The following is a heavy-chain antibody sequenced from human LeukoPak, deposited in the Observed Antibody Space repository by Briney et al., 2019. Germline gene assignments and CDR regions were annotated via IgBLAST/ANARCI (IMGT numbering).Heavy chain of an antibody. CDR1: GLTFSTSG. D-gene: IGHD5-24*01. V-gene: IGHV3-30*02. CDR2: IQYDETDK. Sequence: PGGSLRLSCAASGLTFSTSGMHWVRQVPGKGLEWVSFIQYDETDKFYADSVKGRFTISRDNSKNTLYLQMNSLRAEDTAVYYCAKVPDLEMATTSSWGQGTLVTVSS. CDR3: AKVPDLEMATTSS. J-gene: IGHJ4*02.